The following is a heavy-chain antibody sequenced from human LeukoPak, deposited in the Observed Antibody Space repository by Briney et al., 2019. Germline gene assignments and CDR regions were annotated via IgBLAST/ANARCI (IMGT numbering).Heavy chain of an antibody. J-gene: IGHJ4*02. CDR2: IVVGSGNT. V-gene: IGHV1-58*01. CDR1: GFXFTNSA. D-gene: IGHD5-24*01. Sequence: GTSVRVSCNTSGFXFTNSAVQWVRQARGQRLEWIGWIVVGSGNTNYAQKFQERVTITRDMSTSTVYMELSSLRSEDTAMYYCAAEGYNYLDYWGQGTLVTVSS. CDR3: AAEGYNYLDY.